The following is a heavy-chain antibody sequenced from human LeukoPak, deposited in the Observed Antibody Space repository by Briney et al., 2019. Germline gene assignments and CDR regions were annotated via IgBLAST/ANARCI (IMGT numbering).Heavy chain of an antibody. Sequence: GGSLRLSCAASGFTFSSYWMTWVRQAPGKGLEWVANIKHDGSEKYYVDSVKGRFTISRDNTNNSLYLQMNSLRAEDTAVYYCAELGITMIGGVWGKGTTVTISS. D-gene: IGHD3-10*02. CDR1: GFTFSSYW. CDR2: IKHDGSEK. J-gene: IGHJ6*04. CDR3: AELGITMIGGV. V-gene: IGHV3-7*01.